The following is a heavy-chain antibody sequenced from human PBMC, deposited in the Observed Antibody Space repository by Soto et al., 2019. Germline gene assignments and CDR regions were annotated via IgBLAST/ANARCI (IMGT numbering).Heavy chain of an antibody. CDR1: GYSFTSYW. Sequence: SGESLKISCKGSGYSFTSYWISWVRQMPGKGLEWMGRIDPSDSYTNYSPSFQDHVTISADKSISTAYLQWSSLKASDTAMYYCARHGHGHDYYYYGMDVCGQGPTVTVYS. CDR2: IDPSDSYT. J-gene: IGHJ6*02. D-gene: IGHD4-17*01. V-gene: IGHV5-10-1*01. CDR3: ARHGHGHDYYYYGMDV.